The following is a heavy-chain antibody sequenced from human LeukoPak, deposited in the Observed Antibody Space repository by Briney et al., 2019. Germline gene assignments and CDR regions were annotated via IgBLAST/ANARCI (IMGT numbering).Heavy chain of an antibody. Sequence: SETLSLTCTGSGGSVSSGSYYWSWIRQPPGKGLEWIGYIYYSGSTNYNPSLKSRVTISVDTSKNQFSLKLSSVTAADTAVYYCARESGYCTSGVCRYYFDYWGRGTLVTVSS. J-gene: IGHJ4*02. CDR2: IYYSGST. D-gene: IGHD2-8*01. V-gene: IGHV4-61*01. CDR3: ARESGYCTSGVCRYYFDY. CDR1: GGSVSSGSYY.